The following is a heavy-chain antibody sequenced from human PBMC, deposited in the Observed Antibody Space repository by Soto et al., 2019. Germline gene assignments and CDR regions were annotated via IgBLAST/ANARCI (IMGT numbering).Heavy chain of an antibody. D-gene: IGHD3-22*01. V-gene: IGHV3-23*01. J-gene: IGHJ4*02. Sequence: EVQLLDSGGGLIQPGGSLRLSCAASGFTFRNYAMNWVRQAPGKGLEWVSGISVSGGSTYYADSVKGRFTVSRDNSKNNVFLQMNSLRAEDTAVYFCAKGMYYYDSSGYRLFDYWGQGTLVTVSS. CDR3: AKGMYYYDSSGYRLFDY. CDR2: ISVSGGST. CDR1: GFTFRNYA.